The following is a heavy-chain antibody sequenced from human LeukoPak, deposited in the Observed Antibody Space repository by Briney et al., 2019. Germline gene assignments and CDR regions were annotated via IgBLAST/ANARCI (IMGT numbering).Heavy chain of an antibody. J-gene: IGHJ4*02. Sequence: GGSLRLSCAASGFTFSSYGMHWVRQAPGKGLEWVAVISYDGSNKYYADSVKGRFTISRDNSKNTLYLQMNSLRAEDTAVYYCAKMSGYSYGSEAYYFDYWGQGTLVTVSS. V-gene: IGHV3-30*18. CDR3: AKMSGYSYGSEAYYFDY. D-gene: IGHD5-18*01. CDR1: GFTFSSYG. CDR2: ISYDGSNK.